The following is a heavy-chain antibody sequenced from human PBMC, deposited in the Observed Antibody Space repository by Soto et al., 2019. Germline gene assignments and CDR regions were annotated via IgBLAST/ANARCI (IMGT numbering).Heavy chain of an antibody. CDR3: AKGVCGDGNCYGREDV. CDR1: GFSFSNFA. Sequence: EVQLLDSGGGLVQPGGSLRLSCVASGFSFSNFAMSWVRQAPGKGLEWVSSLTGSGDNTFYADSVKGRFTISRDNSKNTLYLQMSSLRVEDTALYYCAKGVCGDGNCYGREDVWGQGTTATVSS. CDR2: LTGSGDNT. D-gene: IGHD2-15*01. J-gene: IGHJ6*02. V-gene: IGHV3-23*01.